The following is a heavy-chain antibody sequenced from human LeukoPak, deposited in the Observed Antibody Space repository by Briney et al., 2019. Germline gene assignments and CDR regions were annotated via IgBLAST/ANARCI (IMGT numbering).Heavy chain of an antibody. J-gene: IGHJ4*02. CDR2: ISSSGSTI. CDR3: ATSSRIAAAGMDY. V-gene: IGHV3-11*04. CDR1: GFTFSDYY. D-gene: IGHD6-13*01. Sequence: PGGSLRLSCAASGFTFSDYYMSWIRQAPGKGLEWVSYISSSGSTIYYADSVKGRFTISRDNAKNSLYLQMNSLRAEDTAVYYCATSSRIAAAGMDYWGQGTLVTVSS.